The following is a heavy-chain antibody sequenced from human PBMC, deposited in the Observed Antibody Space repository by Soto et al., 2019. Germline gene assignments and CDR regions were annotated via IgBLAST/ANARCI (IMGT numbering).Heavy chain of an antibody. CDR3: VRDDDGDLPIDY. D-gene: IGHD4-17*01. V-gene: IGHV3-74*01. CDR2: IDRDGSST. J-gene: IGHJ4*02. CDR1: GFTFSRYW. Sequence: QTGGSLRLSCAASGFTFSRYWMHWVRQAPGKGLVWVSRIDRDGSSTRYADSVKGRFTISRDNAKNTLYLQMNSLRAEDTAVYYCVRDDDGDLPIDYWGQGTLVTVSS.